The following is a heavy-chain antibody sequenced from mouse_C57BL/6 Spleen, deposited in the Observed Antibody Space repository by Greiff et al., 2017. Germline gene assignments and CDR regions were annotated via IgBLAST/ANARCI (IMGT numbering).Heavy chain of an antibody. D-gene: IGHD1-3*01. CDR3: TESIQFAY. CDR1: GFTFSNYW. V-gene: IGHV6-3*01. CDR2: IRLKSDNYET. Sequence: DVKLQESGGGLVQPGGSMKLSCVASGFTFSNYWMNWVRQSPEKGLEWVAQIRLKSDNYETHYAQSVKGRFTISRDDSKSSVYLQMNNLRAEDTGIYYCTESIQFAYWGQGTLVTVSA. J-gene: IGHJ3*01.